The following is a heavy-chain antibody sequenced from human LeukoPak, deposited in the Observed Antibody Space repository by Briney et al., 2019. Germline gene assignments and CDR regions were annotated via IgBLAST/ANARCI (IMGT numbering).Heavy chain of an antibody. V-gene: IGHV4-39*07. D-gene: IGHD6-13*01. Sequence: PSETLSLTCTVSGGSISSSSYYWGWIRQPPGKGLEWIGSIYYSGITYYNASLGSRVTTSLDTSKNQLSLKVNSVTAADTAVYYCASGYTSTWYLVLAYWGQGTLVTVSS. CDR3: ASGYTSTWYLVLAY. J-gene: IGHJ4*02. CDR2: IYYSGIT. CDR1: GGSISSSSYY.